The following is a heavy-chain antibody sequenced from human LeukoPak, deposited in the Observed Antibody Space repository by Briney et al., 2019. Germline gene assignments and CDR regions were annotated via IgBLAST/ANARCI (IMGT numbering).Heavy chain of an antibody. J-gene: IGHJ4*02. V-gene: IGHV3-21*06. CDR1: GFTSSSYS. Sequence: PGGSLRLSCVASGFTSSSYSTNWVRQAPGKGLEWVSSISNSGASTDYADSVKGRFTISRDNAKNSLYLQMASLRAEDTAVYYCARESRRYGSGSYPPDYWGRGTLVTVSS. CDR2: ISNSGAST. D-gene: IGHD3-10*01. CDR3: ARESRRYGSGSYPPDY.